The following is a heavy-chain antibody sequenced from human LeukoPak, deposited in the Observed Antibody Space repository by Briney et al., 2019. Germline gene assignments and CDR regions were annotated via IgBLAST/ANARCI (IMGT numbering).Heavy chain of an antibody. CDR1: GYTFTSYG. D-gene: IGHD3-3*01. V-gene: IGHV1-18*01. J-gene: IGHJ6*03. CDR3: ARGLRSLGEAQGYFYYMDV. CDR2: ISAYNGNT. Sequence: ASVKVSCKASGYTFTSYGISWVRQAPGQGLEWMGWISAYNGNTNYAQKLQGRVTMTTDTSTSTAYMELRSLRSDDTAVYYCARGLRSLGEAQGYFYYMDVWGKGTTVTVSS.